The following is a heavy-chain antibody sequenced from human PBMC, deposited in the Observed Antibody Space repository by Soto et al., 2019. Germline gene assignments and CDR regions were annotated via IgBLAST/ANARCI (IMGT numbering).Heavy chain of an antibody. D-gene: IGHD6-6*01. Sequence: EVQLVESGGGLVKPGGSLRLSCAASGFTFSSYSMNWVRQAPGKGLEWVSSISSSSSYIYYADSVKGRFTISRDNAKNSLYLQMNSLRAGDTAVYYCARYSSSSHYYYCMDVWGQGTTVTVSS. CDR3: ARYSSSSHYYYCMDV. CDR2: ISSSSSYI. V-gene: IGHV3-21*01. J-gene: IGHJ6*02. CDR1: GFTFSSYS.